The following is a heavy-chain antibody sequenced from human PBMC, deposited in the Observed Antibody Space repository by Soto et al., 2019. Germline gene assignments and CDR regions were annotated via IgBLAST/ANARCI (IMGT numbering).Heavy chain of an antibody. CDR3: ARDELNPLPDAAFDI. J-gene: IGHJ3*02. Sequence: GGSLRLSCAASGFTFSDYYMSWIRQAPGKGLEWVSYITSSGSTIYYADSVKGRFTISRDNAKNSLYLQMNSLRAEDTAVYYCARDELNPLPDAAFDIWGQGTTVTVSS. CDR1: GFTFSDYY. CDR2: ITSSGSTI. V-gene: IGHV3-11*01. D-gene: IGHD1-1*01.